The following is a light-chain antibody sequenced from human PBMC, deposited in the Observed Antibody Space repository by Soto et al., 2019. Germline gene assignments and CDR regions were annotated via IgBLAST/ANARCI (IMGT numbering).Light chain of an antibody. CDR3: QQYNKWPPET. J-gene: IGKJ2*01. CDR1: QSVNNN. V-gene: IGKV3-15*01. CDR2: GAS. Sequence: EIILTQSPASLSVSPGERATLSCRASQSVNNNLAWYQQKRGQAPRLLIYGASTRATGIPGRFRGSGSGTEFTLTITSLQSEDFAVYFCQQYNKWPPETFGQGTKLEIK.